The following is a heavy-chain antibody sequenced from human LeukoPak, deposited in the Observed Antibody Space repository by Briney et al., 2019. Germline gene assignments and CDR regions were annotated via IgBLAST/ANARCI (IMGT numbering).Heavy chain of an antibody. CDR2: IYYSGST. D-gene: IGHD2-2*02. V-gene: IGHV4-59*01. CDR1: GGSISSYY. CDR3: ARGWIDCSSTSCYSYYYYYMDV. Sequence: SETLSLTCTVSGGSISSYYWSWIRQPPGKGLEWIGYIYYSGSTNYNPSLKSRVTISVDTSKNQFSLKLSSVTAADTAVYYCARGWIDCSSTSCYSYYYYYMDVWGKGTTVTVSS. J-gene: IGHJ6*03.